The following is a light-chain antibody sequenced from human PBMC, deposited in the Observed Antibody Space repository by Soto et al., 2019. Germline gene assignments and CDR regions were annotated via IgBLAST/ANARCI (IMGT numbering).Light chain of an antibody. V-gene: IGKV1-5*01. CDR1: QSISSW. CDR3: QQYNSGPYT. Sequence: IHMTQSPSTLSASVGDRVTITCRASQSISSWLAWYQQKPGKAPKLLIYGASTRATGVPARFSGSGSGTEFTLTISSLQSEDFAVYYCQQYNSGPYTFGQGTKLEIK. CDR2: GAS. J-gene: IGKJ2*01.